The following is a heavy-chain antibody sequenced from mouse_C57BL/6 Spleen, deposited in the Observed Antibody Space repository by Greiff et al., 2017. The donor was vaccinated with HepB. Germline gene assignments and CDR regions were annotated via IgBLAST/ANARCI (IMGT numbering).Heavy chain of an antibody. CDR3: ARGGDADY. J-gene: IGHJ2*01. CDR1: GYAFSSSW. CDR2: IYPGDGDT. V-gene: IGHV1-82*01. D-gene: IGHD3-3*01. Sequence: VQLQQSGPELVKPGASVKISCKASGYAFSSSWMNWVKQRPGKGLEWIGRIYPGDGDTNYNGKFKGKATLTADKSSSTAYMQLSSLTSEDSAVYCCARGGDADYWGQGTTLTVSS.